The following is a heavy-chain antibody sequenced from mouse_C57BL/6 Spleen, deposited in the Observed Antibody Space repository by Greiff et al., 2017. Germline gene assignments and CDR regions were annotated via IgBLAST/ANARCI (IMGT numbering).Heavy chain of an antibody. D-gene: IGHD4-1*01. CDR2: IYPGDGDT. V-gene: IGHV1-80*01. J-gene: IGHJ4*01. Sequence: VQLQQSGAELVKPGASVKISCKASGYAFSSYWMNWVKQRPGKGLEWIGQIYPGDGDTNYNGKFKGKATLTADKSSSTAYMQLSSLTSEDAAVYFCARAGGEDAIDDWGQGTSVTGSS. CDR1: GYAFSSYW. CDR3: ARAGGEDAIDD.